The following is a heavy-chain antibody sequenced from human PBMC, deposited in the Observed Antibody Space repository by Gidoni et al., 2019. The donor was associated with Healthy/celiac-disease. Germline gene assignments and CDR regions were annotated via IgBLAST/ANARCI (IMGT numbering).Heavy chain of an antibody. CDR2: ISYDGSNK. Sequence: QVQLVESGGGVVQPGRSLRLSCAASGFTFSSDGIHWVRQAPGKGLEWVAVISYDGSNKYYADSVKGRFTISRDNSKNTLYLQMNSLRAEDTAVYYCARDHLPSTFIVVVVAATGGVDYWGQGTLVTVSS. CDR1: GFTFSSDG. J-gene: IGHJ4*02. V-gene: IGHV3-30*03. CDR3: ARDHLPSTFIVVVVAATGGVDY. D-gene: IGHD2-15*01.